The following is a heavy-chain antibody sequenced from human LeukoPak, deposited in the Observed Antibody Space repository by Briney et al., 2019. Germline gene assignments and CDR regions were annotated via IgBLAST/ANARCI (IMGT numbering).Heavy chain of an antibody. J-gene: IGHJ4*02. CDR3: ARGPAAAGIYY. D-gene: IGHD6-13*01. CDR1: GYIFTTYW. V-gene: IGHV5-51*01. CDR2: IYPGDSDT. Sequence: GESLKISCKGSGYIFTTYWIGWVRQLPGKGLEWMGIIYPGDSDTRYSPSFQGQVTISADKSISTAYLQWSSLKASDTAMYYCARGPAAAGIYYWGQGTLVTVSS.